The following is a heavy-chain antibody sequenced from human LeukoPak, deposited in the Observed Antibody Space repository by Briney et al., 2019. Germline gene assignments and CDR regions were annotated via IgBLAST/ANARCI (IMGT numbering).Heavy chain of an antibody. V-gene: IGHV1-18*01. CDR1: GYTFTSYG. D-gene: IGHD3-16*01. CDR3: ARGDYVWGSYPYFDY. Sequence: ASVKVSCKASGYTFTSYGIGWVRQAPGQGLEWMGWISAYNGNTNYAQKLQGRVTMTTDTSTSTAYMELRSLRSDDTAVYYCARGDYVWGSYPYFDYWGQGTLVTVSS. CDR2: ISAYNGNT. J-gene: IGHJ4*02.